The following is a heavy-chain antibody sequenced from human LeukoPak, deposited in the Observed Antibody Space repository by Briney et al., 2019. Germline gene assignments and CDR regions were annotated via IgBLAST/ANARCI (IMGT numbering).Heavy chain of an antibody. CDR3: ARDALQWGSYSWFDP. Sequence: GASVKVSCKASGYTFTSYYMHWVRQAPGQGLEWMGIINPSGGNTSYAQKFQGRVTMTRDTSTSTVYMELSSLRSEDTAVYYCARDALQWGSYSWFDPWGQGTLVTVSS. CDR2: INPSGGNT. CDR1: GYTFTSYY. J-gene: IGHJ5*02. V-gene: IGHV1-46*01. D-gene: IGHD3-16*01.